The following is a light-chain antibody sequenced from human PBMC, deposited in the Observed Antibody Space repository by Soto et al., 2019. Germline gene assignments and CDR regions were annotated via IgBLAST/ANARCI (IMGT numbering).Light chain of an antibody. CDR1: QSVSRY. V-gene: IGKV3-11*01. Sequence: EVGLTQSPATLSLSPGERATLSCRASQSVSRYLAWYQQKPGQAPRLLIYDASNRATGIPARFSGSGSGTDFTLTISSLEPEDFAVYYCQQRSNGPPITFGQGTRLEIK. CDR2: DAS. J-gene: IGKJ5*01. CDR3: QQRSNGPPIT.